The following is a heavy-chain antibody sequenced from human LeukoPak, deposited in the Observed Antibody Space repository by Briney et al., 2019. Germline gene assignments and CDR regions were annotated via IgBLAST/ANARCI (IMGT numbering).Heavy chain of an antibody. J-gene: IGHJ6*03. CDR2: IYSGGST. CDR1: GFTVSSNY. V-gene: IGHV3-53*05. Sequence: GGSLRLSCAASGFTVSSNYMSWVRQAPGKGLEWVSVIYSGGSTYYADSVKGRFTISRDNSKNTLYLQMNSLRAEDTAVYYCAKDNGVVPAANGPRGYYYYMDVWGKGTTVTVSS. D-gene: IGHD2-2*01. CDR3: AKDNGVVPAANGPRGYYYYMDV.